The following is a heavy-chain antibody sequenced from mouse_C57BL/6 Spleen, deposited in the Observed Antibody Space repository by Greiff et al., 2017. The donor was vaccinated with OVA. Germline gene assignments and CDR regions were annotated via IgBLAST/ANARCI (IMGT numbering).Heavy chain of an antibody. CDR2: INYDGSST. D-gene: IGHD2-4*01. CDR1: GFTFSDYY. V-gene: IGHV5-16*01. CDR3: ARVYDYDEARTHYFDY. Sequence: VHLVESEGGLVQPGSSMKLSCTASGFTFSDYYMAWVRQVPEKGLEWVANINYDGSSTYYLDSLKSRFIISRDNAKNILYLQMSSLKSEDTATYYCARVYDYDEARTHYFDYWGQGTTLTVSS. J-gene: IGHJ2*01.